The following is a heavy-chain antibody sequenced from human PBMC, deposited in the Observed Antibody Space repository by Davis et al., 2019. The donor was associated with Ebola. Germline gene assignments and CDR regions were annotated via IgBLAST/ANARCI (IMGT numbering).Heavy chain of an antibody. CDR1: GGTFSSYA. J-gene: IGHJ6*03. Sequence: SVKVSCKASGGTFSSYAISWVRQAPGQGLEWMGGIIPIFGTANYAQKFQGRVTITADESTSTAYMELSSLRSEDTAVYYCAKGGALRFLEWSHGPGYYYYYMDVWGKGTTVTVSS. CDR2: IIPIFGTA. V-gene: IGHV1-69*13. CDR3: AKGGALRFLEWSHGPGYYYYYMDV. D-gene: IGHD3-3*01.